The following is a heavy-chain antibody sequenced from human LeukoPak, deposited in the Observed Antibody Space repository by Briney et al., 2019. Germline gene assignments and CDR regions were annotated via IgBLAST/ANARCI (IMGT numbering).Heavy chain of an antibody. D-gene: IGHD2-2*01. V-gene: IGHV4-31*03. CDR1: GGSISSGGYY. CDR2: IYYSGST. Sequence: SETLSLTCTVSGGSISSGGYYWSWIRQHPGKGLEWIGYIYYSGSTYYNPSVKSRVTISVDTSKNQFSLKLTSVTAADTAVYYCARGGSYCSSTSCLERYFDYWGQGTLVTVSS. CDR3: ARGGSYCSSTSCLERYFDY. J-gene: IGHJ4*02.